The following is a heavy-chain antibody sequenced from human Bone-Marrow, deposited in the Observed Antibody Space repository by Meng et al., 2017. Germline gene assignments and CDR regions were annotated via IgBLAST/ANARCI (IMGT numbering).Heavy chain of an antibody. CDR2: IIPIFGTA. D-gene: IGHD3-10*01. V-gene: IGHV1-69*13. J-gene: IGHJ6*02. Sequence: SVKVSCKASGGTFSSYAISWVRQAPGQGLEWMGGIIPIFGTANYAQKFQGRVTITADESTSTAYMELSSLRDEDTAVYYCAKPTITMFRGGRGMDVWGQGTTVTVSS. CDR1: GGTFSSYA. CDR3: AKPTITMFRGGRGMDV.